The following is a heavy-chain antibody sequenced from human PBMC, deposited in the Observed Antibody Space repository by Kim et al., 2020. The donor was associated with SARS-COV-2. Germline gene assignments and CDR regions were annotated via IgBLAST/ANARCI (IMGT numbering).Heavy chain of an antibody. CDR3: ARVILSGQQLAEYFQH. Sequence: SVKVSCKASGGTFSSYAISWVRQAPGQGLEWMGGIIPIFGTANYAQKFQGRVTITADESTSTAYMELSSLRSEDTAVYYCARVILSGQQLAEYFQHWGQGTLVTVSS. J-gene: IGHJ1*01. V-gene: IGHV1-69*13. CDR1: GGTFSSYA. D-gene: IGHD6-13*01. CDR2: IIPIFGTA.